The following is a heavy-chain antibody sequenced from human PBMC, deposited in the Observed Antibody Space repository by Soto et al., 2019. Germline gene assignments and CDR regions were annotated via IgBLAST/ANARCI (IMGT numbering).Heavy chain of an antibody. J-gene: IGHJ4*02. V-gene: IGHV4-59*01. CDR2: IYYSGST. CDR3: ARVNYYGSGSYPFYYFDY. CDR1: GGSISSYY. D-gene: IGHD3-10*01. Sequence: PSETLSLTCTVSGGSISSYYWSWIRQPPGKGLEWIGYIYYSGSTNYNPSLKSRVTISVDTSKKQFSLKLSSVTAADTAMYYCARVNYYGSGSYPFYYFDYWGQGTLVTVSS.